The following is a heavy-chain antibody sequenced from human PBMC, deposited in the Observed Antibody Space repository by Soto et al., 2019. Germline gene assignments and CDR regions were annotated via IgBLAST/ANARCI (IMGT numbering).Heavy chain of an antibody. CDR3: ALPSCSYGDYAWSLKY. CDR1: GYTFTGYS. CDR2: ISAYSVGT. J-gene: IGHJ4*02. D-gene: IGHD4-17*01. V-gene: IGHV1-18*01. Sequence: QVQLVQSGAEVKKPGASVKFSCKASGYTFTGYSVGWVRQAPGQGLEWMGWISAYSVGTYYAQRFKDRLTMTTDASTRTAYMELTSLRSDDTAVYYCALPSCSYGDYAWSLKYWGQGTLVTVSS.